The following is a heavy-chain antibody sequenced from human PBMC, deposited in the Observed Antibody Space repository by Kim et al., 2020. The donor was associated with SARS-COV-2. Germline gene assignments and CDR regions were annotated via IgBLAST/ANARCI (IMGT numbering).Heavy chain of an antibody. V-gene: IGHV3-30*04. CDR3: ARKPTTSSWSYYFEY. Sequence: GGSLRLSCAASGFSFSNYAMYWVRQAPGKGLEWVALISYDGTNKDYADSVKGRFTISRDNSKNTLYLQMNSLRVEDTAVYFCARKPTTSSWSYYFEYWGQGTLVTVSS. CDR2: ISYDGTNK. CDR1: GFSFSNYA. D-gene: IGHD6-13*01. J-gene: IGHJ4*01.